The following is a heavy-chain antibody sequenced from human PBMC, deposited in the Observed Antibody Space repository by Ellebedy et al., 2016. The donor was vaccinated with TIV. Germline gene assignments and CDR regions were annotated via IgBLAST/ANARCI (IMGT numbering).Heavy chain of an antibody. CDR1: GFSFRSYW. J-gene: IGHJ5*02. CDR2: IYQDGSDE. D-gene: IGHD5-18*01. V-gene: IGHV3-7*01. Sequence: GESLKIPCAASGFSFRSYWMSWVRQAPGKGLEWVANIYQDGSDEYYVDSVKGRFTISRDNDNKALFLQMNSLRVEDTAVYYCARRGSYGNYAVQINSWFDRWGRGTLVTVSS. CDR3: ARRGSYGNYAVQINSWFDR.